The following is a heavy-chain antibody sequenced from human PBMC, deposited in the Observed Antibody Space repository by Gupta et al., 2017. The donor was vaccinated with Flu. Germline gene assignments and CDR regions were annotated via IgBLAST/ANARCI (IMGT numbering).Heavy chain of an antibody. CDR1: GLILSTYS. J-gene: IGHJ4*02. D-gene: IGHD1-26*01. CDR3: ARSWSAERASDY. Sequence: DVKVVASGGGLVQLGGSLRLHCSASGLILSTYSLNWVRQAPGKELEWVSFNTSRSTYVYYAESEKSRFTISRDYARNSLYLKMNRRRAEDTAGYDGARSWSAERASDYWGQGALVTVSS. V-gene: IGHV3-21*01. CDR2: NTSRSTYV.